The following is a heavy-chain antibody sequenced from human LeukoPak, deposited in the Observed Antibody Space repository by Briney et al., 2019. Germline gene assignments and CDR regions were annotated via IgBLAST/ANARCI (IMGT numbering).Heavy chain of an antibody. CDR3: AKDRPELRDNYSDYLGGFGP. CDR2: IIPIFGTA. CDR1: GGRFNNYV. D-gene: IGHD4-11*01. Sequence: ASVKVSCKASGGRFNNYVISWVRQAPGQGLEWMGRIIPIFGTANYAQKFQGRVSIVADESTSTAYMELSSLRSEDTAVYYCAKDRPELRDNYSDYLGGFGPWGQGTLVTVSS. V-gene: IGHV1-69*15. J-gene: IGHJ5*02.